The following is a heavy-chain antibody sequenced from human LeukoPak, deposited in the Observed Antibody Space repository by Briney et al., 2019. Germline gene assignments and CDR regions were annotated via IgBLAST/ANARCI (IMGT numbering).Heavy chain of an antibody. J-gene: IGHJ4*02. Sequence: GGSLRLSCAASGFTFSSYGMHWVRQAPGKGLEWVAVIWYDGSNKYYADSVKGRFTISRDNPKNTLYLQMNSLRAEDTAVYYCAKDRVALDYWGQGTLVTVSS. CDR2: IWYDGSNK. CDR1: GFTFSSYG. D-gene: IGHD2-15*01. V-gene: IGHV3-33*06. CDR3: AKDRVALDY.